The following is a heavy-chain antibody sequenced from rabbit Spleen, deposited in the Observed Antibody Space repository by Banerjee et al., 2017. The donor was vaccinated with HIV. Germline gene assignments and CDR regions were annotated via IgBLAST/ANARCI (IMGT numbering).Heavy chain of an antibody. V-gene: IGHV1S40*01. Sequence: QSLEESGGDLVKPGASLTLTCTASGFSFSSNYWICWVRQAPGKGLEWIACIYTSSDITHYASWAKGRFTISKTSSTTVTLQMTSLTAADTATYFCARSYPMTGYGNGLDLWGPGTLVTVS. D-gene: IGHD7-1*01. CDR3: ARSYPMTGYGNGLDL. CDR1: GFSFSSNYW. CDR2: IYTSSDIT. J-gene: IGHJ4*01.